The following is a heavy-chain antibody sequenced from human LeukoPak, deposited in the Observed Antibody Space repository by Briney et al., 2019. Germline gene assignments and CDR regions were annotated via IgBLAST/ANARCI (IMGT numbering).Heavy chain of an antibody. D-gene: IGHD3-10*01. CDR3: ARAYGSGSLIDY. CDR2: IYSDNT. J-gene: IGHJ4*02. Sequence: GGSLRLSCTVSGFTVSSNSMSWVRQAPGKGLEWVSFIYSDNTHYSDSVKGRFTISRDNSKNTLYLQMNSLRAEDTAVYYCARAYGSGSLIDYWGQGTLVTVSS. V-gene: IGHV3-53*01. CDR1: GFTVSSNS.